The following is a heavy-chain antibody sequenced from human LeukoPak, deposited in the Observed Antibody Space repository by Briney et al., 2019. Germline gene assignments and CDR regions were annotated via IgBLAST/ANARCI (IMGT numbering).Heavy chain of an antibody. J-gene: IGHJ4*02. CDR2: IRYDGNNK. CDR3: AGGHALVSYYTGIDY. D-gene: IGHD3-10*01. Sequence: GGSLRLSCAASGFTFNTYGMHWVRQAPGKGLEWVAFIRYDGNNKNYADSVKGRFTISRDNSKNTLYLQMSSLRAEDTAVYYCAGGHALVSYYTGIDYWGQGTLVTVPS. CDR1: GFTFNTYG. V-gene: IGHV3-30*02.